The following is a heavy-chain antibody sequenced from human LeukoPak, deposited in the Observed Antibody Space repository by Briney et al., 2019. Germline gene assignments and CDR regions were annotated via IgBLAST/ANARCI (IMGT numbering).Heavy chain of an antibody. CDR1: GFTFSSYG. CDR3: ARDYGFDSSSWYGFDY. Sequence: GRSLRLSCAASGFTFSSYGMHWVRQAPGKGLEWVAVIWYDGSNEYYADSVKGRFTISRDNSKNTLYLQMNSLRAEDTAVYYCARDYGFDSSSWYGFDYWGQGTLVTVSS. D-gene: IGHD6-13*01. CDR2: IWYDGSNE. J-gene: IGHJ4*02. V-gene: IGHV3-33*01.